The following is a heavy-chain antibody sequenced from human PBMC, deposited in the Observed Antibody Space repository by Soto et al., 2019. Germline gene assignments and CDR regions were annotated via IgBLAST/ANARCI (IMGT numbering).Heavy chain of an antibody. CDR2: IKQDGGEK. CDR1: GVTFSSYW. J-gene: IGHJ5*02. D-gene: IGHD6-13*01. Sequence: TGGSLRLSCAASGVTFSSYWMSWVRQAPGKGLEWVANIKQDGGEKYYVDSVKGRFTISRDNAKNSLYLQMNSLRVEDTALYYCARRYSSSWSGFDPWGQGTLVTV. CDR3: ARRYSSSWSGFDP. V-gene: IGHV3-7*01.